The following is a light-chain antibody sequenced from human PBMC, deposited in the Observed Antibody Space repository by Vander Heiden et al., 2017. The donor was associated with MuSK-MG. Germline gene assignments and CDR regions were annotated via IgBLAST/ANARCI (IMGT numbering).Light chain of an antibody. J-gene: IGLJ2*01. Sequence: YDLTHPPSGPPSPVPTASITSPGHNLGDKYPRRNQQKPGQSPVLVIYQDSKRPSGIPERFSGSNSGNTATLTISGTQAMDEADYYCQAWDSSTVVFGGGTKLTVL. CDR2: QDS. CDR1: NLGDKY. V-gene: IGLV3-1*01. CDR3: QAWDSSTVV.